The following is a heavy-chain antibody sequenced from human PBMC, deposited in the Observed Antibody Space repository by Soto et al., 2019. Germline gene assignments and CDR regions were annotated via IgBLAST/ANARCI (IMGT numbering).Heavy chain of an antibody. J-gene: IGHJ6*02. CDR2: IIPIFGTA. D-gene: IGHD6-6*01. CDR3: ARLKAGSSSPWGSYYYYGMDV. Sequence: SVKVSCKASGGTFSSYAISWVRQAPGQGLEWMGGIIPIFGTANYAQKFQGRVTITADESTSTAYMELSSLRSEDTAVYYCARLKAGSSSPWGSYYYYGMDVWGQGTTVTVSS. V-gene: IGHV1-69*13. CDR1: GGTFSSYA.